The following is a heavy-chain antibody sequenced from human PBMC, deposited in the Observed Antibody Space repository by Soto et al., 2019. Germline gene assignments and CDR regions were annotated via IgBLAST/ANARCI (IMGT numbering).Heavy chain of an antibody. V-gene: IGHV4-34*01. CDR2: INHSGSN. D-gene: IGHD3-10*01. CDR3: ARLSLSGFGELPRDV. Sequence: SDTLSLTCAVYGGSFSGYYWIWIRQPPGKGLEWIGEINHSGSNNYNPSLKSRVTISVDTSKNQFSLKLSSVSAADTAVYYCARLSLSGFGELPRDVWGQGTTVTVSS. J-gene: IGHJ6*02. CDR1: GGSFSGYY.